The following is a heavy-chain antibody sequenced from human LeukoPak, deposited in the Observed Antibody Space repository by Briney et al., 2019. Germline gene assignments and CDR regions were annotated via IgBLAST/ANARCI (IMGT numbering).Heavy chain of an antibody. J-gene: IGHJ4*02. CDR2: IYYSGST. CDR3: AREEYYYDSSGYYSGFDY. D-gene: IGHD3-22*01. V-gene: IGHV4-59*01. Sequence: SETLSLTCTVSSGSISSYYWSWIRQPPGKGLEWIGYIYYSGSTNYNPSLKSRVTISVDTSKNQFSLKLSSVTAADTAVYYCAREEYYYDSSGYYSGFDYWGQGTLVTVSS. CDR1: SGSISSYY.